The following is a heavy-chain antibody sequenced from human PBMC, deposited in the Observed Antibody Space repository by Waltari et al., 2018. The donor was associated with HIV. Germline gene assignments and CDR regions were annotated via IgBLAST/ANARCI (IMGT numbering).Heavy chain of an antibody. CDR2: ISWNGNRT. CDR3: AAAYHSSSAHLY. J-gene: IGHJ4*02. V-gene: IGHV3-43*01. CDR1: GFAFDDYT. D-gene: IGHD3-22*01. Sequence: EVQLAESGGAVVRPGESLRLSCTTSGFAFDDYTMHWVRQAPGKGLEWVSLISWNGNRTYYLDSVKGRFTVSRDNMRHSLYLQMNSLRIEDTAFYYCAAAYHSSSAHLYWGQGTLLSVTS.